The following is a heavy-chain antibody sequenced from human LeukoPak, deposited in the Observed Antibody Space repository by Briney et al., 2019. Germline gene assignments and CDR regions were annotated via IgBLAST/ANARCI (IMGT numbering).Heavy chain of an antibody. D-gene: IGHD3-10*01. CDR2: INHSGST. J-gene: IGHJ4*02. V-gene: IGHV4-34*01. CDR1: GGSFSGYY. Sequence: NPSETLSLTCAVYGGSFSGYYWSWIRQPPGKGLEWIGEINHSGSTYYNPSLKSRVTISVDRSKNQFSLKLSSVTAADTAVYYCARGPVRGCIDYWGQGTLVTVSS. CDR3: ARGPVRGCIDY.